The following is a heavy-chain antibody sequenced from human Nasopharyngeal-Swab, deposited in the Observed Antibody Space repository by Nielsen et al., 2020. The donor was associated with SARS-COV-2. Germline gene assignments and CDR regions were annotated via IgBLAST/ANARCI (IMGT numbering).Heavy chain of an antibody. CDR3: VKGRMLFGSDNFGTSWFDP. V-gene: IGHV3-64D*06. Sequence: GGSLRLSCSASEFTLSSYPVHWVRQAPGKGLEVVSAISVNGDNTYYSDSVKGRFTVSRDNSKNRVSLQMSSLRDEDTAVYYCVKGRMLFGSDNFGTSWFDPWGQGTLVTVSS. D-gene: IGHD3-16*01. CDR2: ISVNGDNT. CDR1: EFTLSSYP. J-gene: IGHJ5*02.